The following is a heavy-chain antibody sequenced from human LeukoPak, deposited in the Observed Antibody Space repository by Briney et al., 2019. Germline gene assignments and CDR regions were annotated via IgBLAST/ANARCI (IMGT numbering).Heavy chain of an antibody. CDR1: GYTLTRYD. D-gene: IGHD2-15*01. Sequence: SVQVSCKASGYTLTRYDINWVRQATGQGLDGMGWMNPKCGNTGYAQKFQGRVTMTRDTSISTAYLELSSLRSEDTAVYYCARGGAATVHYYYMDVWGKGTTVTVSS. J-gene: IGHJ6*03. CDR3: ARGGAATVHYYYMDV. V-gene: IGHV1-8*01. CDR2: MNPKCGNT.